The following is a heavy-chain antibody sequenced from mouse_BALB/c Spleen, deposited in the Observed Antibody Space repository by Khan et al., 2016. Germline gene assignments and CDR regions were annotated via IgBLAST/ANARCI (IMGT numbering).Heavy chain of an antibody. CDR3: ARTYGSRRDY. Sequence: EVELVESGPGLVKPSQSLSLTCTVTGYSITSDYAWNWIRQFPGNKLEWMGYISYSGSTSYNPSLKSRISITRDTSKNQLFLQLNSVTTEDTATYYCARTYGSRRDYWGQGTTLTVSS. J-gene: IGHJ2*01. CDR1: GYSITSDYA. D-gene: IGHD1-1*01. V-gene: IGHV3-2*02. CDR2: ISYSGST.